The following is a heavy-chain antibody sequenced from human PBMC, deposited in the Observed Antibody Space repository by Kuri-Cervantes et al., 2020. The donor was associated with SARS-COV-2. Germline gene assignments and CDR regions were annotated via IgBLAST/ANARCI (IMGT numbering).Heavy chain of an antibody. J-gene: IGHJ3*02. CDR2: MNPNSGNT. CDR3: ARAPGRYCSSTGCARGAFDI. D-gene: IGHD2-2*01. V-gene: IGHV1-8*02. Sequence: ASVKVSCKASGCTFSSYAIHWVRQATGQGLEWMGWMNPNSGNTGYAQKFQGRVTMTRNTSVSTAYMELSSLRSEDTAVYYCARAPGRYCSSTGCARGAFDIWGQGTMVTVSS. CDR1: GCTFSSYA.